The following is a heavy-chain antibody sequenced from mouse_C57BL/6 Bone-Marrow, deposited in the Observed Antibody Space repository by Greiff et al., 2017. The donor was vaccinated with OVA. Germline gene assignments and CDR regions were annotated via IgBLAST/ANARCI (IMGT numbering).Heavy chain of an antibody. CDR2: IHPNSGST. J-gene: IGHJ3*01. V-gene: IGHV1-64*01. CDR3: ARSGITTVEAWFAY. Sequence: VQLQQPGAELVKPGASVKLSCKASGYTFTSYWMHRVKQRPGQGLEWIGMIHPNSGSTNYNEKFKSKATLTVDKSSSTAYMQLSSLTSEDSAVYYCARSGITTVEAWFAYWGQGTLVTVSA. D-gene: IGHD1-1*01. CDR1: GYTFTSYW.